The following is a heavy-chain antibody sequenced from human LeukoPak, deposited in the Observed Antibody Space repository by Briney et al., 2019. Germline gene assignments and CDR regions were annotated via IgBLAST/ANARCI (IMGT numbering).Heavy chain of an antibody. J-gene: IGHJ4*02. Sequence: GGSLRLSCAASGFTFSSYAMSWVRQAPGKGLEWVSAISGSGGSTYYADSVKGRFTISRDNSKGTMWLQMSSLRTEDTAVYYCVGWTTHHFDSWGQGILVTVSS. V-gene: IGHV3-23*01. CDR2: ISGSGGST. CDR1: GFTFSSYA. D-gene: IGHD6-19*01. CDR3: VGWTTHHFDS.